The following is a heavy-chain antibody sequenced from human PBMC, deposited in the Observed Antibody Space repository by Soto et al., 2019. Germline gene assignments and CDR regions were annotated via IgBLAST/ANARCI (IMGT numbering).Heavy chain of an antibody. Sequence: PGGSLRLSCAASGFTFSSYWMSWVRQAPGKGLEWVANIKQDGSEKYYVDSVKGRFTISRDNAKNSLYLQMNSLRAEDTAVYYCASDTGSEKTKYFDYWGQGTLVTVPQ. D-gene: IGHD2-8*02. CDR1: GFTFSSYW. J-gene: IGHJ4*02. CDR2: IKQDGSEK. CDR3: ASDTGSEKTKYFDY. V-gene: IGHV3-7*01.